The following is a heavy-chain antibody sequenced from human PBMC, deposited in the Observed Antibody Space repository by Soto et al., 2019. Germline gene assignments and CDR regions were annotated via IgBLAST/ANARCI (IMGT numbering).Heavy chain of an antibody. CDR2: IVPIFDKA. J-gene: IGHJ4*02. Sequence: QVQLVQSGAEVKKPGSSVKVSCKVSGGTFSTNGISWVRQAPGKGLEWMGAIVPIFDKANYAKKFQGRLTITANESTGTAYMELSSLTYEGTALLCRTREGRGGNFDHWGQGTLVTVSS. V-gene: IGHV1-69*12. CDR1: GGTFSTNG. D-gene: IGHD2-15*01. CDR3: TREGRGGNFDH.